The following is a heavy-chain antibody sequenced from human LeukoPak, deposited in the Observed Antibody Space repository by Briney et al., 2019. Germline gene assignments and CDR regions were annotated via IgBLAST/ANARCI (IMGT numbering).Heavy chain of an antibody. V-gene: IGHV3-7*01. J-gene: IGHJ4*02. CDR1: GFIFSNSW. CDR2: INEDGRDK. CDR3: ARGRGTPDY. Sequence: GRSLRLSCAASGFIFSNSWMTWVRQAPGKGLEWVANINEDGRDKYYVDSVRGRFTISRYNDGNSLFLQMDRLRAEDTAVYYCARGRGTPDYWGQGTLVSVSS. D-gene: IGHD2-15*01.